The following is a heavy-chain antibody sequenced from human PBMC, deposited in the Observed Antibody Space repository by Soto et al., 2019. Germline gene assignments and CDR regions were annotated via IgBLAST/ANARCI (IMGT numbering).Heavy chain of an antibody. CDR3: ARGGGSSFFDY. V-gene: IGHV1-3*01. Sequence: GASVKVSCKVSGYTLTIYTLHWVRQAPGQRLEWMGWINAGNGNTKNSQRFQGRVSFTRDTSATTVSMELSSLRSEDTAVYYCARGGGSSFFDYWGQGALVTVSS. J-gene: IGHJ4*02. D-gene: IGHD1-26*01. CDR1: GYTLTIYT. CDR2: INAGNGNT.